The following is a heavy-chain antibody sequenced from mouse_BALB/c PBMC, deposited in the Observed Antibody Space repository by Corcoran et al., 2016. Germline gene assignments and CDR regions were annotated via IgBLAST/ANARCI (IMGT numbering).Heavy chain of an antibody. CDR1: GYSFTGYY. V-gene: IGHV1S34*01. Sequence: LVKTGASVKISCKASGYSFTGYYMHWVKQSHGKSLEWIGYISCYNGATSYNQKFKGKATFTVDTSSSTAYMQFNSLTSEDSAVYYCAREGGNYEGYFYYWGQGTTLTVSS. CDR3: AREGGNYEGYFYY. J-gene: IGHJ2*01. D-gene: IGHD2-1*01. CDR2: ISCYNGAT.